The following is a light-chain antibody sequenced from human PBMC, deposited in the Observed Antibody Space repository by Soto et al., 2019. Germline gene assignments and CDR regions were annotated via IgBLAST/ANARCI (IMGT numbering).Light chain of an antibody. J-gene: IGKJ1*01. CDR2: GVS. CDR1: QSVSSNY. Sequence: ESVLTQSPGTLSLSPGERATLSCRASQSVSSNYLAWYQQKPGQAPRLLIYGVSSRATGIPDRFSGSGSGTDFTLTIGRLEPEDFAVYYCQQYGTSRAFGQGTKVDIK. CDR3: QQYGTSRA. V-gene: IGKV3-20*01.